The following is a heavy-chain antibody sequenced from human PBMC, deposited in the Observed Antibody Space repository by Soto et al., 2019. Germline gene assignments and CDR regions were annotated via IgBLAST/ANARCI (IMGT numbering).Heavy chain of an antibody. CDR2: IIPIFGTA. CDR1: GGTFSSYA. V-gene: IGHV1-69*01. CDR3: ARVLCSGGSCYEPNDYYYGMDV. D-gene: IGHD2-15*01. J-gene: IGHJ6*02. Sequence: QVQLVQSGAEVKKPGSSVKVSCKASGGTFSSYAISWVRQAPGQGLEWMGGIIPIFGTANYAQKFQGRVTITADESTSTAYMELSSLRSEDTAVYYCARVLCSGGSCYEPNDYYYGMDVWGQGTTVTVSS.